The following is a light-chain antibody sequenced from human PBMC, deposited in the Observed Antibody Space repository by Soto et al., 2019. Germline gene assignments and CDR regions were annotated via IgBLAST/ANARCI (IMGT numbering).Light chain of an antibody. CDR1: RNDIGAYEF. Sequence: QSVLTQPPSASGSPGQSVTISCTGTRNDIGAYEFVPWYQHHPGKAPKLIIYEVVQRPSGVPDRFSGSKSGNTASLTVSGLQAADEADYYCKSYAGSNTYVSGNGTKVTVL. V-gene: IGLV2-8*01. CDR3: KSYAGSNTYV. CDR2: EVV. J-gene: IGLJ1*01.